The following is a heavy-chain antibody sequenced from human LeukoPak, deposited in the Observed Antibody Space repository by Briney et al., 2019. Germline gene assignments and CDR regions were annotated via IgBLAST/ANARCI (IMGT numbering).Heavy chain of an antibody. D-gene: IGHD6-19*01. CDR3: ARGWLYSSGWGGY. V-gene: IGHV3-7*01. CDR2: IKEDGSEK. CDR1: GFTFSSYW. J-gene: IGHJ4*02. Sequence: GGSLRLSCAASGFTFSSYWMSWVRQAPGKGLEWVANIKEDGSEKYYVDSVKGRFTISRDNAKNSLYLQMNSLRAEDTAVYYCARGWLYSSGWGGYWGQGTLVTVSS.